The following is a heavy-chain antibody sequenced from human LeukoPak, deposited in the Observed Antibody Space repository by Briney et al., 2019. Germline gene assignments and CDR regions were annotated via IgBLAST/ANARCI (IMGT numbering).Heavy chain of an antibody. V-gene: IGHV4-4*02. CDR2: IYHSGNT. J-gene: IGHJ4*02. CDR1: GGSISSGNG. CDR3: ARNGASSSVVD. Sequence: SGTLSLTCAVSGGSISSGNGWSWIRQPPGKGLEWIGEIYHSGNTVYNPPLKSRVTISVDNSNNQFSLKLTSVTAADTAVYYCARNGASSSVVDWGQGTLVTVSS. D-gene: IGHD2-2*01.